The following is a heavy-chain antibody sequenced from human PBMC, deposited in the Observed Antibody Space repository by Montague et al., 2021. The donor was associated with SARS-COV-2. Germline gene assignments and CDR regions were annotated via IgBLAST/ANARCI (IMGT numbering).Heavy chain of an antibody. V-gene: IGHV6-1*01. CDR3: TSGREGNYNVMDV. CDR2: TYYRSKWYN. CDR1: GDSVSGISAR. J-gene: IGHJ6*02. D-gene: IGHD1-1*01. Sequence: CAISGDSVSGISARWNWVGQSPSRGLEWLGRTYYRSKWYNDYAVSVRGRVTINPDTSKNQFSLQLNSVTPEDTAIYYCTSGREGNYNVMDVWGQGTTVTVSS.